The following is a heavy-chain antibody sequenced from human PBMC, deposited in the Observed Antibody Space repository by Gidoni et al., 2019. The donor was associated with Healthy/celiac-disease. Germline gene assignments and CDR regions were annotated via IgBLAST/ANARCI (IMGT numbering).Heavy chain of an antibody. CDR1: GFTVSSYA. Sequence: EGQLLESGGGLGQPGGALRLSGAASGFTVSSYAMSWVRQATGKGLEWVSAISGSGGSTYYADSVTGRFTISRDNSKNTLYLQMNSLRAEDTAVYYCAKAGTIFGVVIIDYFDYWGQGTLVTVSS. J-gene: IGHJ4*02. CDR3: AKAGTIFGVVIIDYFDY. D-gene: IGHD3-3*01. CDR2: ISGSGGST. V-gene: IGHV3-23*01.